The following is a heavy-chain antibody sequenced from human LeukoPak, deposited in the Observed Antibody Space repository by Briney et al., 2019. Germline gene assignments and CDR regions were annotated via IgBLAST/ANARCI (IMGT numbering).Heavy chain of an antibody. V-gene: IGHV4-34*01. CDR2: INHSGST. J-gene: IGHJ4*02. CDR1: GGSFSDYF. CDR3: ARGLPHLAQTRGDYCDS. D-gene: IGHD1/OR15-1a*01. Sequence: TASETLSLTCAVYGGSFSDYFWNWIRQPPGKGLEWIGEINHSGSTNYNPSLKSRVTISVDTSKKQFSLNVTSVTAADTAVYYCARGLPHLAQTRGDYCDSWGQGTLVTVSS.